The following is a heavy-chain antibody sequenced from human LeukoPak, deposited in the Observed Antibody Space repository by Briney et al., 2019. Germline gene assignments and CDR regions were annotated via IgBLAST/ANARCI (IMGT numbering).Heavy chain of an antibody. CDR2: MNPNSGNT. Sequence: ASVKVSCKASGYTFTSYDINWVRQATGQGLEWMGWMNPNSGNTGYAQKFQGRVTMTRNTSISTAYMELSSLRSEDTAVYYCARADLLDYYDSSGYYPGGYWGQGTLVTVSS. CDR3: ARADLLDYYDSSGYYPGGY. J-gene: IGHJ4*02. D-gene: IGHD3-22*01. V-gene: IGHV1-8*01. CDR1: GYTFTSYD.